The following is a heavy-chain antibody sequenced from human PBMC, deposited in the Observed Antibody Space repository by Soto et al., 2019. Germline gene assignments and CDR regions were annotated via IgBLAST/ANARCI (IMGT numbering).Heavy chain of an antibody. CDR1: GASVNTGDYY. V-gene: IGHV4-30-4*01. CDR3: VGTGTTDDF. J-gene: IGHJ1*01. D-gene: IGHD1-7*01. Sequence: VQLQGSGPGLLKPSQTLSLTCTVSGASVNTGDYYWSYIRQPPGKGLEWLGYIFYSGDTYYNPSLKSRATISRNTSRNQFSLTLTSVTDADTALYYCVGTGTTDDFWGQGTLVTVSS. CDR2: IFYSGDT.